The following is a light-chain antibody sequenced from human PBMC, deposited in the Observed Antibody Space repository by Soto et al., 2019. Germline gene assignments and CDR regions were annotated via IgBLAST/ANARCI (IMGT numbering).Light chain of an antibody. Sequence: DIQMTPSPSSLSASVGDRVTITCRASQSIATYLNWYQHKPGTAPKLLIYGASTLQSGVPSRFRGSGSGTEFTLSISSLQSEDFASYYCQQSYSTCLSFGGGTKVE. V-gene: IGKV1-39*01. CDR3: QQSYSTCLS. J-gene: IGKJ4*01. CDR1: QSIATY. CDR2: GAS.